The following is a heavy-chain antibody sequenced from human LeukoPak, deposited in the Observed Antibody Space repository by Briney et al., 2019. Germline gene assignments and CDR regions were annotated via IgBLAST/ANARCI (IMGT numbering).Heavy chain of an antibody. J-gene: IGHJ4*02. D-gene: IGHD5-12*01. CDR2: ISWNSGSI. Sequence: GGSLRLSCAAPGFTFDDYAMHWVRHAPGKGLEWVSGISWNSGSIGYADSVKGRFTISRDNAKNSLYLQMNSLRAEDTALYYCAKGSHSGYDSYYFDYWGQGTLVTVSS. CDR1: GFTFDDYA. CDR3: AKGSHSGYDSYYFDY. V-gene: IGHV3-9*01.